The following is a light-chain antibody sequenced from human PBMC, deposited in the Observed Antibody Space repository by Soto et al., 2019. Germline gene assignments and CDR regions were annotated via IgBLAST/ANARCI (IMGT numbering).Light chain of an antibody. J-gene: IGKJ4*01. Sequence: EIVMTQSPATLSVSPGDGATLSCRASQSVDSNLAWYQQKPGQTTRLLIYGASTRPTGIPARFSGSGSGTEFTLTISSLQSEDSAVYYCQQYNDWPLTFGGGTKVEIK. V-gene: IGKV3D-15*01. CDR3: QQYNDWPLT. CDR2: GAS. CDR1: QSVDSN.